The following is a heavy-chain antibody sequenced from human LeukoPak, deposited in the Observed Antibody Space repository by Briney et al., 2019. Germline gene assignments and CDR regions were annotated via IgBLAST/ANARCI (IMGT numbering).Heavy chain of an antibody. V-gene: IGHV3-30*18. J-gene: IGHJ4*02. CDR1: GFTFSSYW. Sequence: GGSLRLSCAASGFTFSSYWMHWVRQAPGKGLEWVAVISYDGSNKYYADSVKGRFTISRDNSKNTLYLQMNSLRAEDTAVYYCAKSLMLMGWYWGQGTLVTVSS. CDR2: ISYDGSNK. CDR3: AKSLMLMGWY. D-gene: IGHD6-19*01.